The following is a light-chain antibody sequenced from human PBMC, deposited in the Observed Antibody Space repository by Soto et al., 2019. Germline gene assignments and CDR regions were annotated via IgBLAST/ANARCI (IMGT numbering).Light chain of an antibody. V-gene: IGKV3-11*01. J-gene: IGKJ2*01. CDR2: DTS. CDR3: QQRNTWPET. CDR1: HSVNSH. Sequence: EIVLTQSPATLSLSPGERATLSCRASHSVNSHLAWYQQKPGQAPRLLIYDTSNRATGVPVRFSGSGSGTDFTLTISSLEPEDFAVYYCQQRNTWPETFGQGTXLEI.